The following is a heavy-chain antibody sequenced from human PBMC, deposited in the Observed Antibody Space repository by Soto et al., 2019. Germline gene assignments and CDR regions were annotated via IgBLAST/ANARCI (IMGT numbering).Heavy chain of an antibody. CDR1: GGAFSSYA. Sequence: QVQLVQSGAEVKKPGSSVKASCKASGGAFSSYAISWVRQAPGQGLEWMGGNLPLFNISNYAQKFQGRVTISADDPTRSPYTDLSNRTSEDPAVYYCARRRLGCGSWYFDLWGRGTLITFSP. CDR3: ARRRLGCGSWYFDL. D-gene: IGHD5-18*01. V-gene: IGHV1-69*01. CDR2: NLPLFNIS. J-gene: IGHJ2*01.